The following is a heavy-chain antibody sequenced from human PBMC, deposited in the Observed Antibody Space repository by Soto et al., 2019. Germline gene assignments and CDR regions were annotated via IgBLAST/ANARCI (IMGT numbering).Heavy chain of an antibody. D-gene: IGHD3-22*01. CDR3: ARGPTDYNDSSGNYFLDY. Sequence: VQLVQSGAEANKPRASVKVSCKVSGYSFITYGVSWVRQAPGQGLDWMGWISTYNGHTKYAERLQGRVTITTNSTTSTDYMELRSLRSDDTAVYYCARGPTDYNDSSGNYFLDYWGQGTLVTVSS. CDR1: GYSFITYG. J-gene: IGHJ4*02. CDR2: ISTYNGHT. V-gene: IGHV1-18*01.